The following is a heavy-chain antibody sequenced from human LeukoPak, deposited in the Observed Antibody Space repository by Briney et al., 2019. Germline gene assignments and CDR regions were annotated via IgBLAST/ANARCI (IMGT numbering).Heavy chain of an antibody. CDR2: IRYDGSNK. J-gene: IGHJ3*02. CDR3: AKDSIVVVPAANDAFDI. D-gene: IGHD2-2*01. V-gene: IGHV3-30*02. Sequence: PGGSLRLSCAASGFTFSSYGMHWVRQAPGKGLEWVAFIRYDGSNKYYADSVKGRFTISRDNSKNTPYLQMNSLRAEDTAVYYCAKDSIVVVPAANDAFDIWGQGTMVTVSS. CDR1: GFTFSSYG.